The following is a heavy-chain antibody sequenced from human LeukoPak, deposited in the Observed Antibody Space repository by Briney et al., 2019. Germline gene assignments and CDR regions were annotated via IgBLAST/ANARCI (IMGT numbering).Heavy chain of an antibody. CDR2: IYTSGST. J-gene: IGHJ6*02. CDR3: AREGYNWNDGGETGRDV. V-gene: IGHV4-61*02. Sequence: ASETLSLTCTVSGGSISSGSYYWSWIRQPAGKGLEWIGGIYTSGSTNYNPSLKSRVTISVDTSKNQFSLKLSSVTAADTAVYYCAREGYNWNDGGETGRDVGGQGPTFTAS. CDR1: GGSISSGSYY. D-gene: IGHD1-20*01.